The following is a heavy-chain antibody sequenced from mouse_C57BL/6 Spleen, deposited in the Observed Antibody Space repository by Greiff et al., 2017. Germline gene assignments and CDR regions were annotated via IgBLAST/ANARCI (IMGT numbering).Heavy chain of an antibody. CDR2: INPSNGGT. CDR1: GFNIKNTY. Sequence: QVQLQQSVAELVRPGASVTLSCTASGFNIKNTYMHWVKQRPGQGLEWIGNINPSNGGTNYNEKFKSKATLTVDKSSSTAYMQLRSLTSEDSAVYYCARRPHWYFDVWGTGTTVTVSS. J-gene: IGHJ1*03. CDR3: ARRPHWYFDV. V-gene: IGHV1-53*01.